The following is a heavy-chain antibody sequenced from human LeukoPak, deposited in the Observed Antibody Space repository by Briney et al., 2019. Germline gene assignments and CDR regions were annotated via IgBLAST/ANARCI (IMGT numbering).Heavy chain of an antibody. V-gene: IGHV3-23*01. CDR2: ISGSGGST. D-gene: IGHD6-19*01. J-gene: IGHJ3*02. Sequence: QAGGSLRLSCAASGFTFSSYAMSWVRQAPGKGLEWVSAISGSGGSTYYADSVKGRFTISRDNSKNTLYLQMNSLRAEDTAVYYCAKDSRNSSGWEAADAFDIWGQGTMVTVSS. CDR3: AKDSRNSSGWEAADAFDI. CDR1: GFTFSSYA.